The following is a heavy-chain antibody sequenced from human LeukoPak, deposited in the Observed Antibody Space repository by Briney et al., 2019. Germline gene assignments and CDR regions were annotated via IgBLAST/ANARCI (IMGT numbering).Heavy chain of an antibody. Sequence: GGSLRLSCAASGFTFDDYAMHWVRQAPGKGLEWVSLISWDGGSTYYADSLKGRFTISRDNSKISLYMQMNSMRTEDTALYYCAKDGDTHYYDSSGYYHVGNYFDYWGQGALVTVSS. CDR1: GFTFDDYA. CDR3: AKDGDTHYYDSSGYYHVGNYFDY. V-gene: IGHV3-43*02. J-gene: IGHJ4*02. CDR2: ISWDGGST. D-gene: IGHD3-22*01.